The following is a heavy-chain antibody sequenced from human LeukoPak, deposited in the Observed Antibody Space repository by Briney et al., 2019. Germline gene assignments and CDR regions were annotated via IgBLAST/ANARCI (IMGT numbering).Heavy chain of an antibody. CDR2: ISAYNGNT. V-gene: IGHV1-18*01. CDR3: ARVITWDYGDYGGWFDP. D-gene: IGHD4-17*01. J-gene: IGHJ5*02. CDR1: GYTFTSYG. Sequence: ASVKVSCKASGYTFTSYGISWVRQAPGQGLEWMGWISAYNGNTNYAQKLQGRVTMTTDTSTSTAYMELRSLRSDDTAVYYCARVITWDYGDYGGWFDPWGQGSLVTVSS.